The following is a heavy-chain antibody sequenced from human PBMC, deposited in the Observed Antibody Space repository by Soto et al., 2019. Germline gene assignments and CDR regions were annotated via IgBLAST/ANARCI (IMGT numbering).Heavy chain of an antibody. J-gene: IGHJ6*02. CDR1: GFTFGDYA. CDR3: VKGSNYYGMDV. V-gene: IGHV3-9*01. Sequence: EVQLVESGGGLVHPGRSLRLSCAASGFTFGDYAIHWVRQAPGKGLEWVSGISWNSGVTVYADSVRGRFTVFRDNARNSVYMQMNGLRREDTGLYYCVKGSNYYGMDVWGQGTTVTVSS. CDR2: ISWNSGVT.